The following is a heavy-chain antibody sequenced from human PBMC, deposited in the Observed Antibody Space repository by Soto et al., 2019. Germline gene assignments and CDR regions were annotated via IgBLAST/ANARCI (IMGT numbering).Heavy chain of an antibody. D-gene: IGHD3-3*01. J-gene: IGHJ6*03. Sequence: PGGSLRLSCAAPGFTFGDYAMHWVRQAPGKGLEWVSGISWNSGSIGYADSVKGRFTISRDNAKNSLYLQMNSLRAEDTALYYCAKGPYYDFWRIYMDVWGKGTTVTVSS. V-gene: IGHV3-9*01. CDR2: ISWNSGSI. CDR1: GFTFGDYA. CDR3: AKGPYYDFWRIYMDV.